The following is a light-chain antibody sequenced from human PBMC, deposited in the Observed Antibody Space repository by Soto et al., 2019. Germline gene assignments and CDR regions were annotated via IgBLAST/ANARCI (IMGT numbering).Light chain of an antibody. CDR1: QDIRGA. CDR3: QQFNSYPIT. V-gene: IGKV1-13*02. CDR2: DVS. Sequence: AIQVTQSPSSLSASVGDRVTMTCRASQDIRGALAWYQQKSGKPPNLLIYDVSTLEGGVPSRFSVSGSGTEFTLTISSLQPEDFGTYYCQQFNSYPITFGHGTRLEIK. J-gene: IGKJ5*01.